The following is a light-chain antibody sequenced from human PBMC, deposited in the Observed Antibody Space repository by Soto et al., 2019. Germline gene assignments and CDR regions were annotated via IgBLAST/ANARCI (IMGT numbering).Light chain of an antibody. Sequence: QSALTQPASVSGSPGQSITISCTGTSSDVGGYNYVSWYQQHPGKAPKLMIYDVSNRPSGVSNRCSGSKSGNTASLTISGLQAEDDADYYCSSYTSSVSVVFGGGTKLTVL. CDR1: SSDVGGYNY. CDR3: SSYTSSVSVV. J-gene: IGLJ2*01. CDR2: DVS. V-gene: IGLV2-14*01.